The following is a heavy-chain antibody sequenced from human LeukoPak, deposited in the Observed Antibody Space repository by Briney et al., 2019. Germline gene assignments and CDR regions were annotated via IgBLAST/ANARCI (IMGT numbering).Heavy chain of an antibody. V-gene: IGHV4-39*01. CDR1: GGSISSSSYY. CDR3: ARHIKGAHYFDY. J-gene: IGHJ4*02. CDR2: IYYSGST. Sequence: PSETLSFTCTVSGGSISSSSYYWGWIRQPPGKGLEWIGSIYYSGSTYYNPSLKSRVTISVDTSKNQFSLKLSSVTAADTAVYYCARHIKGAHYFDYWGQGTLVTVSS. D-gene: IGHD3-10*01.